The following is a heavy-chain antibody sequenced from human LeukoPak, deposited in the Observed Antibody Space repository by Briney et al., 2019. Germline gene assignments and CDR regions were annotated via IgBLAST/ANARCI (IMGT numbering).Heavy chain of an antibody. CDR3: AKDWGTSGDRSSYGFLDH. J-gene: IGHJ4*02. D-gene: IGHD2-2*01. V-gene: IGHV3-33*06. Sequence: GGSLRLSFAASGFTFRDTGMHWVRQAPGKGLEWVAIIWYDGSEQYYADSVKGRFTISRDNSKNTVFLQLSSLRADDSAMYYCAKDWGTSGDRSSYGFLDHWGQGTLVTVSS. CDR2: IWYDGSEQ. CDR1: GFTFRDTG.